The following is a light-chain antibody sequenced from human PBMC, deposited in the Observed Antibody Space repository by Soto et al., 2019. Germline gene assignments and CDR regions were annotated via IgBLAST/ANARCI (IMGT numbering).Light chain of an antibody. CDR2: AAY. CDR1: QSISSY. Sequence: DIQMTQSPSSLSASVGDRITITCRASQSISSYLNWYQQNPGKAPKVLIFAAYSLESGVPSRFSGSGSGTDFTLNITSLQPEDFATYYCQRSYSIPRTFGPGTKVDI. V-gene: IGKV1-39*01. J-gene: IGKJ3*01. CDR3: QRSYSIPRT.